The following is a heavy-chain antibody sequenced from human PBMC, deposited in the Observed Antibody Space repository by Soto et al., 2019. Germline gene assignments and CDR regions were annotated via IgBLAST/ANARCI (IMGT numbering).Heavy chain of an antibody. CDR1: GFTFKESP. Sequence: ALRLSCAASGFTFKESPMNWVRQAPGKGLEWVASISDTGASTWYAESVRGRLSISRDNSKNTLYLQMNSLRGEDTALYNCAKGRGSAWAWYFDNWGQGTLVTVSS. J-gene: IGHJ4*02. V-gene: IGHV3-23*01. D-gene: IGHD6-25*01. CDR3: AKGRGSAWAWYFDN. CDR2: ISDTGAST.